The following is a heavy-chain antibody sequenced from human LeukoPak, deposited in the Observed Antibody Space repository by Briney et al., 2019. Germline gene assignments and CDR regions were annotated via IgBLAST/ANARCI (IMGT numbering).Heavy chain of an antibody. Sequence: SETLSLTCTVSGSSIRSYYWSWIRQPAGKGLEWIGRIYTSGSTNYNPSLKSRVTMSVDTSKNQFSLKLSSVTAADTALYYCARASPSGSYRLWGQGTLVTVSS. CDR2: IYTSGST. J-gene: IGHJ4*02. CDR1: GSSIRSYY. D-gene: IGHD1-26*01. V-gene: IGHV4-4*07. CDR3: ARASPSGSYRL.